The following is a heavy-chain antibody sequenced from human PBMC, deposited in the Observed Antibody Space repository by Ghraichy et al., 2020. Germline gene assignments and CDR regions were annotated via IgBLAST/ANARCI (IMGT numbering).Heavy chain of an antibody. CDR3: AKEYYFDSTGYTGEAYY. Sequence: GGSLRLSCAASGFTFANYAMTWVRQAPGKGLEWVSTISGSGDNTYYADSVKGRFTISRANSEDTLHLQMNSLRAEDTAVYYCAKEYYFDSTGYTGEAYYWGQGTLVTVSS. D-gene: IGHD3-22*01. J-gene: IGHJ4*02. V-gene: IGHV3-23*01. CDR2: ISGSGDNT. CDR1: GFTFANYA.